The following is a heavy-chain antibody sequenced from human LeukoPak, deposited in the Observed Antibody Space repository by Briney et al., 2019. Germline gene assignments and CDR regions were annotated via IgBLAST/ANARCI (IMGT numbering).Heavy chain of an antibody. CDR3: ARGETGYSSSWRDFDY. CDR2: INPNSGGT. CDR1: GYTFTGYY. D-gene: IGHD6-13*01. V-gene: IGHV1-2*06. J-gene: IGHJ4*02. Sequence: GASVKVSCKASGYTFTGYYMHWVRQAPGQGLEWMGRINPNSGGTNYAQKLQGRVTMTTDTSTSTAYMELRSLRSDDTAVYYCARGETGYSSSWRDFDYWGQGTLVTVSS.